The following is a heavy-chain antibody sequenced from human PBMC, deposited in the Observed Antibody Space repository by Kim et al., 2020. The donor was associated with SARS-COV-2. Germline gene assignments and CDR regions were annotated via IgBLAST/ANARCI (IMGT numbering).Heavy chain of an antibody. CDR2: ISGSGGST. J-gene: IGHJ4*02. V-gene: IGHV3-23*01. CDR3: AKTTNYGSGSRRLLDY. D-gene: IGHD3-10*01. CDR1: GFTFSSYA. Sequence: GGSLRLSCAASGFTFSSYAMSWVRQAPGKGLEWVSAISGSGGSTYYADSVKGRFTISRDNSKNTLYLQMNSLRAEDTAVYYCAKTTNYGSGSRRLLDYWGQGTLVTVSS.